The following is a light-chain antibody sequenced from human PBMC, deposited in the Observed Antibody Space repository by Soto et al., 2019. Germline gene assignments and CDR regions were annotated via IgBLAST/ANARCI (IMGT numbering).Light chain of an antibody. CDR3: SSYTSSSTYV. CDR2: EVS. J-gene: IGLJ1*01. CDR1: SSDVGSYNR. Sequence: HSALTQAPSVSVSPGQSVTISCTRTSSDVGSYNRVSWYQQPPGTAPKLMIYEVSNRPSGVPDRFSGSKSGNTASLTISGLQAEDEADYYCSSYTSSSTYVFGTGTKVTVL. V-gene: IGLV2-18*02.